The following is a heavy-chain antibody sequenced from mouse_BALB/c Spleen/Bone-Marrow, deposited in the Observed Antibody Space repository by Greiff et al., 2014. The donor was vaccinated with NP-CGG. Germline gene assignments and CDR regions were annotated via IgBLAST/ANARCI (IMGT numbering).Heavy chain of an antibody. D-gene: IGHD2-10*02. V-gene: IGHV1S29*02. CDR2: IYPYNGGT. Sequence: VQLKQSGPELVKPGASVKISCKASGYTFTDYNMHWVKQSHGKSLEWIGYIYPYNGGTGYNQKLKSKATLTVDNSSSTAYMELRSLTSEDSAVYYCARSYGNWYFDVWGAGTTVTVSS. CDR3: ARSYGNWYFDV. J-gene: IGHJ1*01. CDR1: GYTFTDYN.